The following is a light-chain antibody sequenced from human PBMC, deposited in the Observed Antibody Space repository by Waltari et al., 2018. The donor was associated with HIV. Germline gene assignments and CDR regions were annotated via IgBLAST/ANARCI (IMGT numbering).Light chain of an antibody. CDR2: DVI. CDR3: SSHAGSKVV. V-gene: IGLV2-8*01. CDR1: SSDVGGYNY. J-gene: IGLJ2*01. Sequence: QSALTQPPSASGSPGQSVTLSCTGTSSDVGGYNYVSWHLQHPGKAPKLMIYDVIKRPSGVPDRFSGSKSGNTAALTVSGLQPEDEADYYCSSHAGSKVVFGGGTRLTVL.